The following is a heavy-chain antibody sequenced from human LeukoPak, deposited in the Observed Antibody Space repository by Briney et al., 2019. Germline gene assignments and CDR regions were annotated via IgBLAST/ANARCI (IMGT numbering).Heavy chain of an antibody. D-gene: IGHD5-12*01. Sequence: TGGSLRLSCAASGFTFSSYGMHWVRQAPGKGLEWVAFIRYDGSNKYYADSVKGRFTISSDNSKNTLYPQMNSLRAEDTAVYYCAKDRTYGGYLFDYWGQGTLVTVSS. V-gene: IGHV3-30*02. CDR2: IRYDGSNK. CDR1: GFTFSSYG. CDR3: AKDRTYGGYLFDY. J-gene: IGHJ4*02.